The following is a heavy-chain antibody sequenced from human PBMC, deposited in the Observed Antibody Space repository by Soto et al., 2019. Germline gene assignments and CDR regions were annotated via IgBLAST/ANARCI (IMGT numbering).Heavy chain of an antibody. Sequence: QITLKESGPTLVKPTQTLTLTCTFSGFSLSTSGVGVGWIRQPPGKALEWLALIYWNDDKRYSPSLKSRLTITKDTSKNQVVLTMTNMDPVDTATYYCAPRSGWYIGGNFDYWGQGTLVTVSS. CDR2: IYWNDDK. CDR1: GFSLSTSGVG. CDR3: APRSGWYIGGNFDY. V-gene: IGHV2-5*01. J-gene: IGHJ4*02. D-gene: IGHD6-19*01.